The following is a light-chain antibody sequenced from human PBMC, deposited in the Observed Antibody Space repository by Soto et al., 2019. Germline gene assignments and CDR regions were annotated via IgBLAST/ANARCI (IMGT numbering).Light chain of an antibody. J-gene: IGLJ7*01. CDR3: CSYGGSRAV. V-gene: IGLV2-23*02. Sequence: QSALTQPASVSGSPGQSITISCTGTSSDVGRHNLVSWYQQHPGQAPKLMIYEVSKRPLGVSSRSSASKSGNTASLTNSGLQAEDEADYYCCSYGGSRAVFGGGTELAVL. CDR2: EVS. CDR1: SSDVGRHNL.